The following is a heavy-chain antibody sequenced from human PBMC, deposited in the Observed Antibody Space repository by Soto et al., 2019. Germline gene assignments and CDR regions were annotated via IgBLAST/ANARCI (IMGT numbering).Heavy chain of an antibody. D-gene: IGHD2-21*01. J-gene: IGHJ4*02. CDR1: GFTFTGHW. CDR3: VRDSTYSLDF. V-gene: IGHV3-7*01. Sequence: EVELVESGGGLVQSGGSLRLSCAASGFTFTGHWMTWVRQAPGRGLEWVAYISPDATDRYYVDSVKGRFSISRDNAKNSLYLQMNSLRAEDTALYYCVRDSTYSLDFWGQGTLVTVSS. CDR2: ISPDATDR.